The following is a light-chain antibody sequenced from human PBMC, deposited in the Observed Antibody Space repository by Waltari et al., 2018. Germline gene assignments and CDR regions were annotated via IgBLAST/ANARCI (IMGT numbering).Light chain of an antibody. CDR3: SSFTSSSVDV. CDR2: AVS. V-gene: IGLV2-14*01. Sequence: QSALTQPASVSGSPGQSITISCTGTSSDVGGFNYVSWYQQHPGKAPKLMIYAVSTRPSGVSSSFSGSKSGNTASLTISGLQAENESDYYCSSFTSSSVDVFGTGTKVTAL. CDR1: SSDVGGFNY. J-gene: IGLJ1*01.